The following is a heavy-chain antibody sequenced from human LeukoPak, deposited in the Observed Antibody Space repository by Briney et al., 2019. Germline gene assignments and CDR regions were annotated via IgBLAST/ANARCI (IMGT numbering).Heavy chain of an antibody. V-gene: IGHV6-1*01. CDR3: ARVKDYYDGSVYYFLDY. CDR2: TYYRSKWYN. J-gene: IGHJ4*02. D-gene: IGHD3-22*01. Sequence: SQTLSLTCAIYGDSVSSNTAALNWIRQSPSRGLEWLVRTYYRSKWYNDYAVSVKSRITINPDTSKNQFSLQLNSVTSEDTAVYFCARVKDYYDGSVYYFLDYWGQGTLVTVSS. CDR1: GDSVSSNTAA.